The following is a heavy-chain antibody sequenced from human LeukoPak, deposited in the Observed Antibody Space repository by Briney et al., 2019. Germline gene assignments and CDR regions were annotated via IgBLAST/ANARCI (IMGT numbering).Heavy chain of an antibody. CDR2: IRHDGSNI. Sequence: GGSLRLSCAASGFDIRHYYMSWVRQAPGKGLEWVADIRHDGSNIYNVDSVRGRFTISRDNAKNSLFLQMNSLKDEDTAVYYCARDGSGRDFSLDYWGQGTLVTVSS. J-gene: IGHJ4*02. D-gene: IGHD3-10*01. V-gene: IGHV3-7*04. CDR1: GFDIRHYY. CDR3: ARDGSGRDFSLDY.